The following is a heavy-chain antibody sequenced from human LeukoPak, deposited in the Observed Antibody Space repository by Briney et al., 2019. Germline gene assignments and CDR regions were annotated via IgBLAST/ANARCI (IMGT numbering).Heavy chain of an antibody. J-gene: IGHJ6*03. Sequence: ASVKVSCKASGYTFTGYYIHWVRQAPGQGLEWMGWIKPNSGGTDYAQKFQGRVTMTRDTSISTAYMELSRLRSDDTAVYYCARGHIVVVPAAISPLYYYYYMDVWGKGTTVTVSS. CDR3: ARGHIVVVPAAISPLYYYYYMDV. CDR2: IKPNSGGT. CDR1: GYTFTGYY. D-gene: IGHD2-2*02. V-gene: IGHV1-2*02.